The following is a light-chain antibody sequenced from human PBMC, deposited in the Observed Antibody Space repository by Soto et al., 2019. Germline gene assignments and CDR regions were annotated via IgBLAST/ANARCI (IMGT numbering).Light chain of an antibody. Sequence: QPVLTQLPSASASLGASVKLTCTLSSGHSSYAIAWHQQQPEKGPRYLMKVNSDGSHSKGDGIPDRFSGSSSGAERYLTISSLQSEDEADYYCQTWGTGIGVFGGGTQLTVL. V-gene: IGLV4-69*01. CDR2: VNSDGSH. J-gene: IGLJ3*02. CDR1: SGHSSYA. CDR3: QTWGTGIGV.